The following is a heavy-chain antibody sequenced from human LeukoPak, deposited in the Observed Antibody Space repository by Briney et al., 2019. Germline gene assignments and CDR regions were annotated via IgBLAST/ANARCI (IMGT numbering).Heavy chain of an antibody. CDR3: ARDGVPVTSDAFDI. CDR1: GGSISSYY. D-gene: IGHD4-17*01. J-gene: IGHJ3*02. CDR2: LHPSGAT. Sequence: SETLSLTCTVSGGSISSYYWSWIRQPAGKGLEWIGRLHPSGATNYNPSLKSRITMSLDTSKNQFSLKLSSVTAADTAVYYCARDGVPVTSDAFDIWGQGTMVTVSS. V-gene: IGHV4-4*07.